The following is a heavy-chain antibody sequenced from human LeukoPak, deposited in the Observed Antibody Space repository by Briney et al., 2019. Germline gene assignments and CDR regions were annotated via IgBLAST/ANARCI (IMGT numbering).Heavy chain of an antibody. V-gene: IGHV4-61*02. CDR1: GGSISSGSYY. Sequence: SETLSLTCSVSGGSISSGSYYWSWIWQPAGKGLEWIGRIYTSGSTNYNPSLKSRVTISVDTSRNQFSLKLSSVTAADTAVYYCARARRWNAAVEGWWFDPWGQGTLATVSS. CDR2: IYTSGST. D-gene: IGHD1-1*01. CDR3: ARARRWNAAVEGWWFDP. J-gene: IGHJ5*02.